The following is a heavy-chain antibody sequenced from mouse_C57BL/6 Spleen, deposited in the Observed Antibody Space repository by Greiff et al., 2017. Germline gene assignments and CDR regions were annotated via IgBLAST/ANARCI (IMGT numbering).Heavy chain of an antibody. V-gene: IGHV14-1*01. CDR1: GFNIKDYY. J-gene: IGHJ2*01. CDR3: TTHYYSSSYEGY. CDR2: IDPEDGDT. Sequence: EVKVEEPGAELVRPGASVKLSCTASGFNIKDYYMHWVKQRPEQGLEWIGRIDPEDGDTEYAPKFQGKATLTADTSSNTAYLQLSSLSSEDTAVYSCTTHYYSSSYEGYWGQGTTLTVSS. D-gene: IGHD1-1*01.